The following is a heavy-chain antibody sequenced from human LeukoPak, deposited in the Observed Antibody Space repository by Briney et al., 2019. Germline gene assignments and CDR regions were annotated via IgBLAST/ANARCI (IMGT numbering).Heavy chain of an antibody. CDR1: GFTFSAYA. CDR3: AKDGGTVTSYYFDS. CDR2: ISAWGDNT. V-gene: IGHV3-23*01. D-gene: IGHD4-11*01. Sequence: SGGSLRLSCAASGFTFSAYAMSWVRQAPGKGLEWVSGISAWGDNTYSADSVRGRFTTSRDNSKNTLYLQMNSLRVEDTAVYYCAKDGGTVTSYYFDSWGLGTLVTVSS. J-gene: IGHJ4*02.